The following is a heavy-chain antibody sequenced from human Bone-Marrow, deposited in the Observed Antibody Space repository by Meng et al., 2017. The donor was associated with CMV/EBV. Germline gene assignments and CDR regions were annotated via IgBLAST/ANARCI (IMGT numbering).Heavy chain of an antibody. CDR3: VRAVNGMDV. Sequence: GGSLRLSCAASRFSVSYTYMSWVRQPPGTGLEWVSAITLLNDIYYADSVKGRFTISRDFSKNTVYLQMNSLRAEDTAVYYCVRAVNGMDVWGRGTTVTVSS. J-gene: IGHJ6*02. CDR1: RFSVSYTY. V-gene: IGHV3-53*01. CDR2: ITLLNDI.